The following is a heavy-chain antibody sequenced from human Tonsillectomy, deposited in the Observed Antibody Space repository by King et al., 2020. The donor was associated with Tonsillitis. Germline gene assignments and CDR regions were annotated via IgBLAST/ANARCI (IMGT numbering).Heavy chain of an antibody. CDR1: GFTFSSYG. CDR3: ASDITDILTDYGVGDAFDS. Sequence: VQLVESGGGVVQPGRSLRLSCAASGFTFSSYGMHWVRQAPGKGLEWVAVISYDGRNKYYADSVKGGLTISRDNSKNTLYLQMNSLRAEDTAVYYGASDITDILTDYGVGDAFDSWRRVKMVTV. V-gene: IGHV3-30*03. D-gene: IGHD3-9*01. J-gene: IGHJ3*02. CDR2: ISYDGRNK.